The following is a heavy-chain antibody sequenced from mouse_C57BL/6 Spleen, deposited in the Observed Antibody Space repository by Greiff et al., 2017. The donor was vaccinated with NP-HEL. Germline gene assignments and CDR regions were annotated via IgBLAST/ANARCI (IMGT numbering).Heavy chain of an antibody. CDR1: GFTFSSYG. Sequence: EVKVVESGGDLVKPGGSLKLSCAASGFTFSSYGMSWVRQTPDKRLEWVATISSGGSYTYYPDSVKGRFTISRDNAKNTLYLQMSSLKSEDTAMYYCARRAYGNYEETWFAYWGQGTLVTVSA. V-gene: IGHV5-6*02. J-gene: IGHJ3*01. CDR2: ISSGGSYT. D-gene: IGHD2-1*01. CDR3: ARRAYGNYEETWFAY.